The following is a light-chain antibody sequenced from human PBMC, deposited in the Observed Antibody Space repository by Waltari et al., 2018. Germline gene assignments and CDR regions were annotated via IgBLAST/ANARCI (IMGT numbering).Light chain of an antibody. CDR1: NLGSKS. CDR2: YDS. CDR3: QVWDGSSDPWV. V-gene: IGLV3-21*04. J-gene: IGLJ3*02. Sequence: SYVLTQPPSVSVAPGKTARITCRGNNLGSKSVHWYQQKPGQAPVLVIYYDSDRPSGIPERFSGSKSGNTATLTISRVEAGDEADYYCQVWDGSSDPWVFGGGTKLTVL.